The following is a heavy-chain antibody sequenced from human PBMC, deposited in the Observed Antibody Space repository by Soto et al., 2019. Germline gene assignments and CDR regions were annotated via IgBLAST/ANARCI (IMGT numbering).Heavy chain of an antibody. CDR1: GGSISSYY. CDR2: IYYSGST. J-gene: IGHJ4*02. V-gene: IGHV4-59*01. Sequence: SETLSLTCTVSGGSISSYYWSWIRQPPGKGLEWIGYIYYSGSTNYNPSLKSRVTISVDTSKNQFSLKLSSVTAADTAVYYCAGAWGYYFDYGGQGTLVTVSS. CDR3: AGAWGYYFDY. D-gene: IGHD3-16*01.